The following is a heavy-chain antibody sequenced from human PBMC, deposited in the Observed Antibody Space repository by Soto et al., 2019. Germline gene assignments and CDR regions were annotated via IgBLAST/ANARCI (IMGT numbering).Heavy chain of an antibody. CDR3: AGRLAARLKEVDY. J-gene: IGHJ4*02. CDR2: INHSGST. Sequence: QVQLQQWGAGLLKPSETLSLTCAVYGGSFSGYYWSWIRQPPGKGLEWIGEINHSGSTNYNPSLTSRVTIAVDTSKNQFSLKLSSVTAADTAVYYCAGRLAARLKEVDYWGQGTLVTVSS. CDR1: GGSFSGYY. V-gene: IGHV4-34*01. D-gene: IGHD6-6*01.